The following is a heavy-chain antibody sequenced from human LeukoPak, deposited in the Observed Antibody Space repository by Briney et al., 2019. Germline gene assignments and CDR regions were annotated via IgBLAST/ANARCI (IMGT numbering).Heavy chain of an antibody. D-gene: IGHD3-10*01. CDR3: ARRAKDTRITMVRGVIINRWLDP. V-gene: IGHV4-34*01. Sequence: SETLSHTCAVYGGSFSGYYWSWIRQPPGKGLEWIGGINHSGSTNYNPSLKSRVTISVDTSKNRFSLKLSSVTAADTAVYYCARRAKDTRITMVRGVIINRWLDPWGQGTLVTVSS. J-gene: IGHJ5*02. CDR2: INHSGST. CDR1: GGSFSGYY.